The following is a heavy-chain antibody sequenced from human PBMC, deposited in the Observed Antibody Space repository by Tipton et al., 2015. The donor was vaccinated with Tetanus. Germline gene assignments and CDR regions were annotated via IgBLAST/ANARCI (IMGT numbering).Heavy chain of an antibody. D-gene: IGHD3/OR15-3a*01. V-gene: IGHV3-9*01. CDR3: ARAVRGRDVFDV. CDR1: GFTFNDFA. J-gene: IGHJ3*01. Sequence: SLRLSCVGSGFTFNDFAIHWVRQVSGKGLEWVSAVSGAGGSKVYADSVKGRFTISRDNDNNSRYLQMSSLRPEDTALYYCARAVRGRDVFDVWGQGTVVTVSS. CDR2: VSGAGGSK.